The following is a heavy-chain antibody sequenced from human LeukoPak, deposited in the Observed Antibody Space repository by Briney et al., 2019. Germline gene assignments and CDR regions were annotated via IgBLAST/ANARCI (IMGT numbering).Heavy chain of an antibody. D-gene: IGHD3-9*01. CDR2: IEHAGRS. J-gene: IGHJ4*01. CDR1: GESLSDYY. CDR3: AREAVRATGSPYSFDS. Sequence: SETLSLTCAVYGESLSDYYWSWIRQTPGKGLEWIGEIEHAGRSNYSPSLKRRVVMSVDTSKNQFSLKVNSVTAAETGVYYCAREAVRATGSPYSFDSWGHGTLVTVSS. V-gene: IGHV4-34*01.